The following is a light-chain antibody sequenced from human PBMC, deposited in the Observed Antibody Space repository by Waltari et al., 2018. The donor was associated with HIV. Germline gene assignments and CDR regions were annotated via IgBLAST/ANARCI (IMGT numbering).Light chain of an antibody. V-gene: IGLV3-21*02. CDR2: DDG. CDR3: QLWDTTSDHPV. J-gene: IGLJ3*02. Sequence: SYVLTQPPSVSVAPGQTARITCGGDNIGSQSVPWYQQKPGQAPLLVVFDDGDRPSGTPERFSGSNSGNTATLTIGRVEAGDEADYYCQLWDTTSDHPVFGGGTKRTVL. CDR1: NIGSQS.